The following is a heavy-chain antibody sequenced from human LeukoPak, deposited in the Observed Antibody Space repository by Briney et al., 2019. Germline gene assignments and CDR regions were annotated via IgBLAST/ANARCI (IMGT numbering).Heavy chain of an antibody. CDR1: GVSISSYY. D-gene: IGHD2-8*02. Sequence: SETLSLTCTVSGVSISSYYWSWIRQPAGKGLEWIGRIYTSGSTNYNPSLKSRVTMSVDTSKNQFSLNLNSVTAADTAVYYCARAVAYGIDTGYFDYWGQGTLVTVSS. V-gene: IGHV4-4*07. CDR2: IYTSGST. CDR3: ARAVAYGIDTGYFDY. J-gene: IGHJ4*02.